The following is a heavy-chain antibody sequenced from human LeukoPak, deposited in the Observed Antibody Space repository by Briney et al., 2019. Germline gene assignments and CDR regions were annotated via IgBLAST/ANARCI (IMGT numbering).Heavy chain of an antibody. D-gene: IGHD6-13*01. J-gene: IGHJ1*01. V-gene: IGHV4-4*02. Sequence: SGTLSLTCAVSGGSISSSNWWSWVRQPPGKGLEWIGEIYHSGSTNYNPSLKSRVTISVDKSKNQFSLKLSSVTAADTAVYYCARGGYSSSWEYFQHWGQGTLVTVSS. CDR1: GGSISSSNW. CDR2: IYHSGST. CDR3: ARGGYSSSWEYFQH.